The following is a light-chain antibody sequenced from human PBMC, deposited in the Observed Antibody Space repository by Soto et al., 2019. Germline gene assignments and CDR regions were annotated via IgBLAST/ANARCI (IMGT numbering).Light chain of an antibody. CDR2: DAS. V-gene: IGKV3-11*01. CDR1: QSVSSY. J-gene: IGKJ4*01. Sequence: EIVLTQSPATLSLSPGERATLSCRASQSVSSYLSWDQQKPGQAPRLLIHDASNRATGIPDRFSGSGSGTDFTLPISSLQPEDFAVYYCQQRSNWPGLTFGGGTKVEIK. CDR3: QQRSNWPGLT.